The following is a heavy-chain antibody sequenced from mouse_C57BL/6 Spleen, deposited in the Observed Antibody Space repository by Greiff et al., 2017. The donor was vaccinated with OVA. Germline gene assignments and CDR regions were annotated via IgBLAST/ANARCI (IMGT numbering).Heavy chain of an antibody. CDR1: GYTFTSYG. Sequence: QVQLQQSGAELARPGASVTLSCKASGYTFTSYGISWVKQRTGQGLEWIGEIYPRSGNTYYNEKFKGKATLTADKSSSTAYMELRSLTSEDSAVYFCARERSYSNYKGGYAMDYWGQGTSVTVSS. V-gene: IGHV1-81*01. D-gene: IGHD2-5*01. CDR3: ARERSYSNYKGGYAMDY. CDR2: IYPRSGNT. J-gene: IGHJ4*01.